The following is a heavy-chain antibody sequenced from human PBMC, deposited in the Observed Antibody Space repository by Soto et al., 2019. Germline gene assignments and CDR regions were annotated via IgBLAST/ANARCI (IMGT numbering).Heavy chain of an antibody. CDR1: GYTFTGYY. CDR3: ARALRITIFGVVTHYYYYGMDV. D-gene: IGHD3-3*01. V-gene: IGHV1-2*02. Sequence: QVQLVQSGAEVKKPGASVKVSCKASGYTFTGYYMHWVRQAPGQGLEWMGWINPNSGGTNYAQKFQGSVTMTRDTSISTAYMELSRLRSDDTAVYYCARALRITIFGVVTHYYYYGMDVWGQGTTVTVSS. CDR2: INPNSGGT. J-gene: IGHJ6*02.